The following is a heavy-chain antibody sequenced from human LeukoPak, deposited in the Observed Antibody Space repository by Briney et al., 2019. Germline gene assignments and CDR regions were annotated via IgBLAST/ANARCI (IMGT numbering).Heavy chain of an antibody. V-gene: IGHV6-1*01. D-gene: IGHD2-2*01. J-gene: IGHJ4*02. CDR2: TYYRSKWYN. CDR3: ARLTLYCSSTSCYLGPIDY. Sequence: SQTLSLTCAISGDSVSSNSAAWNWIRQSPSRGLEWLGRTYYRSKWYNDYAVSVKSRITINPDTSKNQFSLQLNSVTPEDTAVYYCARLTLYCSSTSCYLGPIDYWGQGTLVTVSS. CDR1: GDSVSSNSAA.